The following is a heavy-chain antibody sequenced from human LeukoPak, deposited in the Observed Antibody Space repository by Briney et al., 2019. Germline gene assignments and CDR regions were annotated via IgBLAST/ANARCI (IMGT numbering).Heavy chain of an antibody. CDR3: AKDSSSGWYYFDY. CDR2: ISWDGGST. CDR1: GFTFDDYT. D-gene: IGHD6-19*01. Sequence: GGSLRLSCAASGFTFDDYTMHWVRQAPGKGLEWVSLISWDGGSTYYAASVKGQFTISRDNSKNSLYLQMNSLRTEDTALYYCAKDSSSGWYYFDYWGQGTLVTVSS. V-gene: IGHV3-43*01. J-gene: IGHJ4*02.